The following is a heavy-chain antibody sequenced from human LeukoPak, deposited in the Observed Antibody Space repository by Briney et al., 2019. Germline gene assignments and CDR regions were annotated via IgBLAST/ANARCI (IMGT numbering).Heavy chain of an antibody. V-gene: IGHV3-30*18. J-gene: IGHJ4*02. CDR1: GFTFSSYG. CDR3: AKAANVDTEAFDY. D-gene: IGHD5-18*01. Sequence: PGGSLRLSCAASGFTFSSYGMHWVRQAPGKGLEWVAVISYDGSNKYYADSVKGRFTIPRDNSKNTLYLQMNSLRAEDTAVYYCAKAANVDTEAFDYWGQGTLVTVSS. CDR2: ISYDGSNK.